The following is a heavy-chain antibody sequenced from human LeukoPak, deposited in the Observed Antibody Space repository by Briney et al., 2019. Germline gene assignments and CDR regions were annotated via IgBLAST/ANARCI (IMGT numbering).Heavy chain of an antibody. CDR3: ARISDTSMVTPGFDS. J-gene: IGHJ4*02. V-gene: IGHV1-18*01. D-gene: IGHD5-18*01. CDR2: VSTSNGDT. Sequence: EASVKVSCKTSGYNFNRYTITWVRQAPGQGLEWMGWVSTSNGDTNYAEKFQGRVTMTTETVTKTAYMELRHLRSGDTAMYFCARISDTSMVTPGFDSWGQGTLVTVSS. CDR1: GYNFNRYT.